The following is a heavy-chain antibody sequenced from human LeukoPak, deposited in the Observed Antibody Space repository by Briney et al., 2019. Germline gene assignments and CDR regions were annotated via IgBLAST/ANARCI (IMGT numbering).Heavy chain of an antibody. J-gene: IGHJ4*02. Sequence: QPGGSLRLSFAASGXTFSTYCMHWVRQAPGKGLVWVSHINTDGSSATYADSVKGRFTISRDNAKNTLYLQMNSLRPEDTAVYYCARDVLRRGQGILVTVSS. CDR3: ARDVLR. CDR1: GXTFSTYC. V-gene: IGHV3-74*01. D-gene: IGHD5/OR15-5a*01. CDR2: INTDGSSA.